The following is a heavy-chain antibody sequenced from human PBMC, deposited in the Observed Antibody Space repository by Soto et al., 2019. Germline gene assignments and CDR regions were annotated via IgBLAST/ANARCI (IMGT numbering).Heavy chain of an antibody. V-gene: IGHV3-53*01. CDR1: GFTVGGDY. J-gene: IGHJ6*02. Sequence: QLVESGGGLIQPGGSLRLSCAASGFTVGGDYISWVRQAPGKGLEWVSIMYTDGVTFYADSVRGRFTFSRDDSKNTLYLQMSSLRAEDTAVYYCARVLIRGGLDVWGQGTTVTVSS. CDR2: MYTDGVT. D-gene: IGHD2-8*01. CDR3: ARVLIRGGLDV.